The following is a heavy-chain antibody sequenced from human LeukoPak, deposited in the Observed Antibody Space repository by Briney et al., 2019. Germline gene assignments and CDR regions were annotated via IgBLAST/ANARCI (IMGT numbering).Heavy chain of an antibody. Sequence: ASVKVSCKAPGYTFTSYYMHWVRQAPGQGLEWMGIINPSGGSTSYAQKFQGRVTMTRDMSTSTVYMELSSLRSEDTAVYYCARGLGRTAMVTRGGVRFDYWGQGTLVTVSS. J-gene: IGHJ4*02. CDR2: INPSGGST. V-gene: IGHV1-46*01. D-gene: IGHD5-18*01. CDR1: GYTFTSYY. CDR3: ARGLGRTAMVTRGGVRFDY.